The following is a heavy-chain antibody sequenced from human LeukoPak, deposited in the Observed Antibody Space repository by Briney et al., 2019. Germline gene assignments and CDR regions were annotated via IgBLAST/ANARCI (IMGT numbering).Heavy chain of an antibody. CDR2: IKQDGSEK. J-gene: IGHJ5*02. CDR1: GFTFSSYW. CDR3: ARDSKYGSGSYFDGRFDP. V-gene: IGHV3-7*01. Sequence: GGSLRLSCAASGFTFSSYWMSWVRQAPGKGLEWVANIKQDGSEKYYVDSVKGRFTISRDNAKNSLYLKMNSLRAEDTAVYYCARDSKYGSGSYFDGRFDPWGQGTLVTVSS. D-gene: IGHD3-10*01.